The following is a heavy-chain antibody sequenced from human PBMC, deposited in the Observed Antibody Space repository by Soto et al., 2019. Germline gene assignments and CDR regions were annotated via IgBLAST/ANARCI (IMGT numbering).Heavy chain of an antibody. CDR3: AHRVLRTVFGLVTTTAIYFDF. D-gene: IGHD3-3*01. CDR2: IYWDDDK. V-gene: IGHV2-5*02. Sequence: QITLNESGPTVVRPTETLTLTCRFSGFSLTTSGVGVGWIRQSPGKAPEWLALIYWDDDKRYSASLKSRLTITNDTSKNPVVLTVSDLDPTDTATHDCAHRVLRTVFGLVTTTAIYFDFWGQGTPVAVSS. CDR1: GFSLTTSGVG. J-gene: IGHJ4*02.